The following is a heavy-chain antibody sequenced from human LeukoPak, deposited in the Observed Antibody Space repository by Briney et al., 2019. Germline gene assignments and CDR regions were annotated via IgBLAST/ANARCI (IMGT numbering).Heavy chain of an antibody. CDR1: GFTFSSNG. Sequence: PGGSLRLSCAASGFTFSSNGMNWVRQAPGKGLEWVSYISATGGTIFYADSVRGRFTVSRDNAGNSLSLQMDSLRVEDTAVYYCTRELLSLQQGLDYWGQGTLVTVSS. D-gene: IGHD2/OR15-2a*01. V-gene: IGHV3-48*03. CDR2: ISATGGTI. CDR3: TRELLSLQQGLDY. J-gene: IGHJ4*02.